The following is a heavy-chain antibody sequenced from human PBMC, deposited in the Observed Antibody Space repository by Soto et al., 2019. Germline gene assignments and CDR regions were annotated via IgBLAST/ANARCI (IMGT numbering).Heavy chain of an antibody. J-gene: IGHJ4*02. CDR1: GFSLTTTRMG. CDR3: AHAGDFDLLSFDR. V-gene: IGHV2-5*02. CDR2: IYWDDDK. D-gene: IGHD2-15*01. Sequence: SGPTLGEPAQTLTLTCAFSGFSLTTTRMGVAWIRQPSGKALEWLALIYWDDDKRYSPSLKNRLTVSKDTSTNRVVLTITNISPDDTGTYFCAHAGDFDLLSFDRWGPGTLVTSPQ.